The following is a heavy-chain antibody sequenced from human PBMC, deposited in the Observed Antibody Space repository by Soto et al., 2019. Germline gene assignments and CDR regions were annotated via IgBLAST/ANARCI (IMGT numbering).Heavy chain of an antibody. Sequence: GESLKISCKGSGYSFTSYWIGWVRQMPGKGLEWMGRIDPSDSYTNYSPSFQGHVTISADKSISTAYLQWSSLKASDTAMYYCARASSDDSSCYYSSDYYYGMDVWGQGTTVTVSS. D-gene: IGHD3-22*01. CDR2: IDPSDSYT. CDR1: GYSFTSYW. J-gene: IGHJ6*02. CDR3: ARASSDDSSCYYSSDYYYGMDV. V-gene: IGHV5-10-1*01.